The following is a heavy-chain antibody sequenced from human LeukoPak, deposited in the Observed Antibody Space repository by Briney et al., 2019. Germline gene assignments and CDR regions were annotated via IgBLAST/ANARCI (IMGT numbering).Heavy chain of an antibody. D-gene: IGHD3-9*01. CDR3: ARVSRDILTGSALDY. J-gene: IGHJ4*02. CDR1: GGSISSGGYS. CDR2: IYHSGST. V-gene: IGHV4-30-2*01. Sequence: SETLSLTCAVSGGSISSGGYSWSWIRQPPGKGLEWIGYIYHSGSTYYNPSLKSRVTISVDRSKNQFSLKLSSVTAADTAVYYCARVSRDILTGSALDYWGQGTLVTVSS.